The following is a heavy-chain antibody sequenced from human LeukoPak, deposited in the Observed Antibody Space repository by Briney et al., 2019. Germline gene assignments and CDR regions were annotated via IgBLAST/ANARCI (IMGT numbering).Heavy chain of an antibody. CDR1: GFTFSNYW. CDR3: ASISRYFDWLPEAFDI. Sequence: GGSLRLSCAASGFTFSNYWIDWVRQAPGKGLEWVATMKQDGSERHYLESVKGRFTISRDNAKNSLYLQMNNLRAEDTAVYYCASISRYFDWLPEAFDIWGQGTMVTVSS. J-gene: IGHJ3*02. CDR2: MKQDGSER. D-gene: IGHD3-9*01. V-gene: IGHV3-7*01.